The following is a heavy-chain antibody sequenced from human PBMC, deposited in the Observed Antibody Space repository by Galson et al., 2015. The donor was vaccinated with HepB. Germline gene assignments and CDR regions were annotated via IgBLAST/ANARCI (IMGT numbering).Heavy chain of an antibody. CDR1: GFTFSTYA. J-gene: IGHJ3*02. CDR2: IRAGSSII. CDR3: ARDHDWAIDI. D-gene: IGHD2-21*01. V-gene: IGHV3-48*02. Sequence: TLRLSCAASGFTFSTYAMNWVRQAPGKGLGSISYIRAGSSIISYADSVKGRFTISRDDARSSLYLEMNSLRDEDTAVYYCARDHDWAIDIWGQGTLVTVSP.